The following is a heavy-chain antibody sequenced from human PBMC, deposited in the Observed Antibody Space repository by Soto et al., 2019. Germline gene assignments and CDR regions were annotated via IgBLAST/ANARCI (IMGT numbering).Heavy chain of an antibody. Sequence: SVKVSCKASRVSFSKFIVTWVRQAPGLGLEWVGGIIPIFGTANYAQKFQGRVTITADESTSTSYMEVNNLRSEDTAVYYCAKVRYSSPMGYYYGMDVWGQGTTVTVSS. CDR2: IIPIFGTA. J-gene: IGHJ6*02. CDR3: AKVRYSSPMGYYYGMDV. V-gene: IGHV1-69*13. CDR1: RVSFSKFI. D-gene: IGHD6-19*01.